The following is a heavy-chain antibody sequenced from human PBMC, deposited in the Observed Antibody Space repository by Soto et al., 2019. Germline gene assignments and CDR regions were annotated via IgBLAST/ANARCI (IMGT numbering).Heavy chain of an antibody. CDR1: GYSFTSYW. CDR3: ARPPIYCSGGSCYSEDAFDI. D-gene: IGHD2-15*01. Sequence: KISCKGSGYSFTSYWIGWVRQMPGKGLEWMGIIYPGDSDTRYSPSFQGQVTISADKSISTAYLQWSSLKASDTAMYYCARPPIYCSGGSCYSEDAFDIWGQGTMVTVSS. J-gene: IGHJ3*02. CDR2: IYPGDSDT. V-gene: IGHV5-51*01.